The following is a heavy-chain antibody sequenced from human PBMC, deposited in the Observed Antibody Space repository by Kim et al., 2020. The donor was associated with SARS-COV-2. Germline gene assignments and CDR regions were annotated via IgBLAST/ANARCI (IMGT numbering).Heavy chain of an antibody. V-gene: IGHV1-3*01. CDR2: T. CDR3: ASRGGAGTPLY. J-gene: IGHJ4*02. Sequence: TKYSQKFQGEVTITRDTSASTAYMELSSLRSEDTAVYYCASRGGAGTPLYWGQGTLVTVSS. D-gene: IGHD2-15*01.